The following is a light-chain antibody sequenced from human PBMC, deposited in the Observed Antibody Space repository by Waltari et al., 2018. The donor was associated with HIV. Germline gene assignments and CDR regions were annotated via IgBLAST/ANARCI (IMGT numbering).Light chain of an antibody. V-gene: IGKV4-1*01. CDR1: QNVFYSSNNRNY. J-gene: IGKJ4*01. Sequence: DIVMTQSPDSLAVSLGERATIKCKSSQNVFYSSNNRNYLSWYQQKAGKPPKLIIYWASSRQSGVPDRVSGSGSGTDFTLTISSLQAEDVAVYFCQQTYTIPPTFGGGTKVEIK. CDR3: QQTYTIPPT. CDR2: WAS.